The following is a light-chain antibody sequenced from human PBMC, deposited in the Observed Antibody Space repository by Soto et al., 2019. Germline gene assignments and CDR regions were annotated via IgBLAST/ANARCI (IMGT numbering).Light chain of an antibody. V-gene: IGKV3-20*01. J-gene: IGKJ2*01. CDR2: GAS. CDR1: QSLRSSY. CDR3: QQFDNSPLYT. Sequence: DIVLTQSPVTLSLSPGERATLSCRASQSLRSSYLAWYQQKPGQAPRLLMYGASNRATGFPDRFSGSGSGTDFPLTISRLEPEDFAVYYCHCQQFDNSPLYTFGQGTKLEIK.